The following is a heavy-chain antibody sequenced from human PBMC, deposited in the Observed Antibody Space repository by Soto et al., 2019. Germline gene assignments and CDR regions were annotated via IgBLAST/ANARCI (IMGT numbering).Heavy chain of an antibody. CDR1: GGSISSSNW. Sequence: SETLSLTCAVSGGSISSSNWWSWVRQPPGKGLEWIGEIYHSGSTNYNPSLKSRVTISVDKSKNQFSLKLSSVTAADTAVYYCARSDVDIVATTNYYYYGMDVWGQGTTVTVS. J-gene: IGHJ6*02. CDR3: ARSDVDIVATTNYYYYGMDV. D-gene: IGHD5-12*01. V-gene: IGHV4-4*02. CDR2: IYHSGST.